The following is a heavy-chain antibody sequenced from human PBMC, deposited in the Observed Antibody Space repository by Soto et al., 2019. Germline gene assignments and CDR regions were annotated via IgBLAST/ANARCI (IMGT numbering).Heavy chain of an antibody. CDR2: INPETGGT. CDR1: GYTFTGYY. CDR3: AREGAGRPSDILTGYYMSWFDP. V-gene: IGHV1-2*02. J-gene: IGHJ5*02. D-gene: IGHD3-9*01. Sequence: ASVKVSCKASGYTFTGYYVHWVREAPGQGLEWMGWINPETGGTSYAQKFQGRVTLSRDTSINTAYLELSRLRFDDAAVYYCAREGAGRPSDILTGYYMSWFDPWGQGTLVTVSS.